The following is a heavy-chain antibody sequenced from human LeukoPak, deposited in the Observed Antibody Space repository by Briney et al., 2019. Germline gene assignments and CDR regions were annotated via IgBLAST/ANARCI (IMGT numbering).Heavy chain of an antibody. D-gene: IGHD2-15*01. Sequence: QPGGSLRLSCATSGFSFSSYAMSWVRQAPGKGLEWVSAMSSSDDGRYYAASVRGRFTISRDTSRSTLYLQMNSLRAEDAAVYYCAKAPVTSCRGAFCYPFDYWGQGTPVTVSS. CDR3: AKAPVTSCRGAFCYPFDY. CDR1: GFSFSSYA. V-gene: IGHV3-23*01. J-gene: IGHJ4*02. CDR2: MSSSDDGR.